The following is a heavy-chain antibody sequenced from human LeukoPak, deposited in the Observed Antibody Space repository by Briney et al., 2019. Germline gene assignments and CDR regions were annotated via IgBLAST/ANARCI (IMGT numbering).Heavy chain of an antibody. CDR3: AREIVVPAALTYYYYYYMDV. D-gene: IGHD2-2*01. CDR1: GFIFEDYS. Sequence: PGGSLRLSCAASGFIFEDYSMHWVRQVPGKGLEWVSGISWNGGTIGYADSVKGRFTISRDNAKNSLYLQMNSLRAEDTAVYYCAREIVVPAALTYYYYYYMDVWGKGTTVTVSS. CDR2: ISWNGGTI. V-gene: IGHV3-9*01. J-gene: IGHJ6*03.